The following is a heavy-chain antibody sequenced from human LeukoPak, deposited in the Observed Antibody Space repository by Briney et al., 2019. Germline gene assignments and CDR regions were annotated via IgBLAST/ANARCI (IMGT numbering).Heavy chain of an antibody. CDR2: IYTRGNK. CDR1: GFVVSDTF. CDR3: ARPHNSSLDNAFDI. Sequence: GGSLRLSCAASGFVVSDTFMSWFRQAPGKGLEWVSVIYTRGNKFYADSVKGRFTISRDNSENTLYLQMNNLRAEDTAVYYCARPHNSSLDNAFDIWGQGARVTVSS. D-gene: IGHD6-13*01. V-gene: IGHV3-53*01. J-gene: IGHJ3*02.